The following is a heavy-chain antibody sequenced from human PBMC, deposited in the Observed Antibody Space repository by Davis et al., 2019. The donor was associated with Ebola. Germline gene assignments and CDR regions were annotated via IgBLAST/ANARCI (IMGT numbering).Heavy chain of an antibody. CDR3: ARGMVQGVTRSGYYYGMDV. D-gene: IGHD3-10*01. Sequence: AASVKVSCKASGYTFTNYAMHWVRQAPGQGLEWMGWINAGNGNTKYSQKFQGRVTMTRDTSTSTVYMELSSLRSEDTAVYYCARGMVQGVTRSGYYYGMDVWGQGTTVTVSS. CDR1: GYTFTNYA. J-gene: IGHJ6*02. V-gene: IGHV1-3*01. CDR2: INAGNGNT.